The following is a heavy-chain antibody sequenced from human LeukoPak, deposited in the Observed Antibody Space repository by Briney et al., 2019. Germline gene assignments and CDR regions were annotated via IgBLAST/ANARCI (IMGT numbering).Heavy chain of an antibody. CDR2: ISGSGGST. CDR3: ARDTGDGYTPPDYYYYMDV. D-gene: IGHD5-24*01. Sequence: PSETLSLTCAVSGGSISSSDWWSWVRQPPGKGLEWVSAISGSGGSTYYADSVKGRFTISRDNSKNTLYLQMNSLRAEDTAVFYCARDTGDGYTPPDYYYYMDVWGKGTTVTVSS. J-gene: IGHJ6*03. CDR1: GGSISSSD. V-gene: IGHV3-23*01.